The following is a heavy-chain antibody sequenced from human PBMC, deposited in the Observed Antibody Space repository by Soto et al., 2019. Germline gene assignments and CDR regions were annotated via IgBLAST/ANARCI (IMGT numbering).Heavy chain of an antibody. D-gene: IGHD3-9*01. CDR3: ARDNPYYDILTGYPFDP. V-gene: IGHV1-69*13. CDR1: GGTFSSYA. J-gene: IGHJ5*02. Sequence: GASVKVSCKASGGTFSSYAISWVRQARGQGLEWMGGIIPIFGTANYAQKFQGRVTITADESTSTAYMELSSLRSEDTAVYYCARDNPYYDILTGYPFDPWGQGTLVTVSS. CDR2: IIPIFGTA.